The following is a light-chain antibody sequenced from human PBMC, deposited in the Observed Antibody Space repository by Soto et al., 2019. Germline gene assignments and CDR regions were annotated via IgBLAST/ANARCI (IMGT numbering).Light chain of an antibody. J-gene: IGKJ4*01. Sequence: IPLTQSPSSKSSSEGDRVTITCRASQVINSFLAWYQQKPGKAPKLLIYAASSLQTGVPSSVSRSGSAIAVFLPIHSPQLKDFAPYYWQQTDSSATTIGGGTKVDIK. CDR1: QVINSF. CDR3: QQTDSSATT. CDR2: AAS. V-gene: IGKV1-12*01.